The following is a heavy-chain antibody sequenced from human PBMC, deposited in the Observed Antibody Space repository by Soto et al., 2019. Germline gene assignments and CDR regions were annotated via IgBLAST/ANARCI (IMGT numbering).Heavy chain of an antibody. CDR2: ISYDGSNK. V-gene: IGHV3-30*18. CDR3: AKALRVITTPLDY. D-gene: IGHD3-9*01. Sequence: GGSLRLSCAASGFTFSSYGMHWVRQAPGKGLEWVAVISYDGSNKYYADSVKGRFTISRDNSKNTLYLQMNSLRAEDTAVYYCAKALRVITTPLDYWGQGTLVTVSS. J-gene: IGHJ4*02. CDR1: GFTFSSYG.